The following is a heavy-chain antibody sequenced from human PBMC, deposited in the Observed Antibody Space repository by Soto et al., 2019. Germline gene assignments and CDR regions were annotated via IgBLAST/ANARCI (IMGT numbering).Heavy chain of an antibody. J-gene: IGHJ4*02. V-gene: IGHV3-33*01. CDR1: GFTFRNYG. Sequence: QVQLVESGGGVVQPGSSLRLSCAASGFTFRNYGMHWVRQAPGKGLEWVAVIWYDGSNKYYADSVKGRLTISKDNSKNTVDLQMSNLRGEDRAVYYGALEGGPQNSRYRFDLWCQGTVFTVSS. CDR3: ALEGGPQNSRYRFDL. CDR2: IWYDGSNK. D-gene: IGHD1-26*01.